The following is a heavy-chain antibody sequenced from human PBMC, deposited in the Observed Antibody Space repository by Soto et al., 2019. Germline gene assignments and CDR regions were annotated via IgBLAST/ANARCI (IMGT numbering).Heavy chain of an antibody. CDR2: IYPGYSDT. D-gene: IGHD1-26*01. V-gene: IGHV5-51*01. CDR3: EGDSGNTKRSFDI. Sequence: PGESLKISCKGSGYSFTSYWIGWVRQMPRKGLEWMGIIYPGYSDTRYSPSFQGQVTISADKSISTAYLKWSSLKASDTAMYYCEGDSGNTKRSFDIWGQGTMVTVS. J-gene: IGHJ3*02. CDR1: GYSFTSYW.